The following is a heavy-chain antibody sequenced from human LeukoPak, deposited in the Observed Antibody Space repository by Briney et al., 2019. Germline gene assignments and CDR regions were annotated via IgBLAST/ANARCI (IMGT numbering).Heavy chain of an antibody. J-gene: IGHJ6*02. CDR2: IKQDGSEK. D-gene: IGHD5-12*01. Sequence: GRSLRLSCAAYGFTFSSYWMRWVRQAPGKGLEWAANIKQDGSEKYYVDSVKGRFTISRDNAKNSLYLQMNSLRAEDTAVYYCARVDIVATTNLYYYYGMDVWGQGTTVTVSS. CDR1: GFTFSSYW. CDR3: ARVDIVATTNLYYYYGMDV. V-gene: IGHV3-7*01.